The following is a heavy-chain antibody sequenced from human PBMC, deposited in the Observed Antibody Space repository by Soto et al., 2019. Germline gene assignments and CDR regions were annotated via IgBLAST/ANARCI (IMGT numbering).Heavy chain of an antibody. CDR3: AGGYDFWSGYHGAFDI. CDR1: GGSISSYY. D-gene: IGHD3-3*01. CDR2: IYYSGST. J-gene: IGHJ3*02. V-gene: IGHV4-59*01. Sequence: SETLSLTCTVSGGSISSYYWSWIRQPPGKGLEWIGYIYYSGSTNYNPSLKSRVTISVDTSKNQFSLKLSSVTAADTAVYYCAGGYDFWSGYHGAFDIWGQGTMVTVSS.